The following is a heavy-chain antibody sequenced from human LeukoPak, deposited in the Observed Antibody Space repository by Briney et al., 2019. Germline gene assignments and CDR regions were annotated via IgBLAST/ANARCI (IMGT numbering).Heavy chain of an antibody. D-gene: IGHD3-10*01. CDR3: AKPWITMVRGVMYDFDY. Sequence: GGSLRLSCVASGFSFSKYSMNWVRQAPGKGLEWVSSMSISTSTFIYYADSVKGRFTISRDNAKNTLYLQMNSLRAEDTAVYYCAKPWITMVRGVMYDFDYWGQGTLVTVSS. CDR2: MSISTSTFI. V-gene: IGHV3-21*04. CDR1: GFSFSKYS. J-gene: IGHJ4*02.